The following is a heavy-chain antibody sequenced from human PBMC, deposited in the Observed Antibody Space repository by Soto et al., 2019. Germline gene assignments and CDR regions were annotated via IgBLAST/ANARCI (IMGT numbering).Heavy chain of an antibody. Sequence: QVQLVESGGDVVQPGRSLRLSCAASGFIFSNYVIHWVRQAPGKGLEWVAVISYDGSKKYYADSVKGRFTISRDNSKNTLSLQMNNLKTEDTAVYYCARDREEWFGEVGYYYGMDVWGQGTTVTVSS. J-gene: IGHJ6*02. CDR1: GFIFSNYV. D-gene: IGHD3-10*01. V-gene: IGHV3-30*03. CDR2: ISYDGSKK. CDR3: ARDREEWFGEVGYYYGMDV.